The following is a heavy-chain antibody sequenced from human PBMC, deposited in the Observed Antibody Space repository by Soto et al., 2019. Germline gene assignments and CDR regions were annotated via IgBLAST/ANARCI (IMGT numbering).Heavy chain of an antibody. CDR2: VSPGGGDT. D-gene: IGHD2-8*01. J-gene: IGHJ4*02. V-gene: IGHV3-23*01. Sequence: GGSLRLSCAASGFNFNSFFMTWVRQTPGKGLEWGSSVSPGGGDTYHSDSVKGRFTVSRDNSRNTLYLQMKSLRAEDTAVYFCAEAGCTSCCPYYVNSCGQVNQVTV. CDR1: GFNFNSFF. CDR3: AEAGCTSCCPYYVNS.